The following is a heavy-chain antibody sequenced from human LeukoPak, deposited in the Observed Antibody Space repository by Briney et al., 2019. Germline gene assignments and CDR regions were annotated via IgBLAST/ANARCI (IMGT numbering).Heavy chain of an antibody. Sequence: SETLSLTCAVYGGSFSGYSWRWIRQPPGKGLEWVAAINHSGSTNYNPSLKSQVTISVDTSKNQYSLKLRTVTAADTAVYYCARGGRWLYYYYYYMDVWGKGTTVTVSS. J-gene: IGHJ6*03. CDR3: ARGGRWLYYYYYYMDV. CDR1: GGSFSGYS. D-gene: IGHD3-22*01. CDR2: INHSGST. V-gene: IGHV4-34*01.